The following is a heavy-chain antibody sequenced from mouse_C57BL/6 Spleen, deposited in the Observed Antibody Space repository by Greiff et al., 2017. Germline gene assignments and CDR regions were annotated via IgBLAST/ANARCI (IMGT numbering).Heavy chain of an antibody. V-gene: IGHV1-69*01. Sequence: QVHVKPPGAELVMPGASVKLSCKASGYTFTSYWMHWVKQRPGQGLAWIGEIDPFDSYTNYNQKFKGKSTLTVDKSSSTAYMQLSSLTSEDSAVYYCARRGRQLRLLDYWGQGTTLTVSS. J-gene: IGHJ2*01. CDR1: GYTFTSYW. CDR2: IDPFDSYT. D-gene: IGHD3-2*02. CDR3: ARRGRQLRLLDY.